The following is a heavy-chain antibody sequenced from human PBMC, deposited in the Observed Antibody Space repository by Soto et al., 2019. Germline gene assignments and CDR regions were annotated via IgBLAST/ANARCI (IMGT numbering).Heavy chain of an antibody. D-gene: IGHD3-3*01. CDR3: ATGGKAIFGVVIVGGYYYYGMDV. CDR1: GGTFSSYA. J-gene: IGHJ6*02. CDR2: IIPIFGTA. V-gene: IGHV1-69*13. Sequence: GASVKVSCKASGGTFSSYAISWVRQAPGQGLEWMGGIIPIFGTANYAQKFQGRVTITADESTSTAYMELSSLRSEDTAVYYCATGGKAIFGVVIVGGYYYYGMDVWGQGTTVTVSS.